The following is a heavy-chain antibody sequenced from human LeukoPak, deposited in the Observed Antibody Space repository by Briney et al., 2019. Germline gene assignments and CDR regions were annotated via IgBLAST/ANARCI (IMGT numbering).Heavy chain of an antibody. D-gene: IGHD2-2*02. CDR2: ISWNSGSI. V-gene: IGHV3-9*01. CDR3: AKGVVVVPAAIYYGMDV. J-gene: IGHJ6*02. CDR1: GFTFDDYA. Sequence: GRSLRLSCAASGFTFDDYAMHWVRQAPGKGLEWVLGISWNSGSIGYADFVKGRFTISRDNAKNSLYLQMNSLRAEDTALYYCAKGVVVVPAAIYYGMDVWGQGTTVTVSS.